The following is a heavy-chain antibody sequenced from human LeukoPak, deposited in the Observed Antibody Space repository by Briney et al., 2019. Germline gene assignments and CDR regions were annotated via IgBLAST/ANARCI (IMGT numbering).Heavy chain of an antibody. J-gene: IGHJ4*02. V-gene: IGHV4-39*01. D-gene: IGHD3-22*01. CDR1: GGSISSSSYY. CDR2: IYYSGST. CDR3: ARRGLYDSSDY. Sequence: SETLSITCTVSGGSISSSSYYWGWIRQPPGKGLEWIGSIYYSGSTYYNPSLKSRVTISVDTSKNQFSLKLSSVTAADTAVYYCARRGLYDSSDYWGQGTLVTVSS.